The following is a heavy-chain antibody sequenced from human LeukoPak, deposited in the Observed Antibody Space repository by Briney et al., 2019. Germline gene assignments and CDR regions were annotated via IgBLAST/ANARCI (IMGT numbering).Heavy chain of an antibody. J-gene: IGHJ6*02. CDR3: AQGLGDYESRLNYYGMDV. CDR2: ISYDGSNK. CDR1: GFTFSSYG. V-gene: IGHV3-30*18. Sequence: GGSLRLSCAASGFTFSSYGMHWVRQAPGKGLEWVAVISYDGSNKYYADSVKGRFTISRDNSKNTLYLQMNSLRAEDTAVFYCAQGLGDYESRLNYYGMDVWGQGTTVTVSS. D-gene: IGHD4-17*01.